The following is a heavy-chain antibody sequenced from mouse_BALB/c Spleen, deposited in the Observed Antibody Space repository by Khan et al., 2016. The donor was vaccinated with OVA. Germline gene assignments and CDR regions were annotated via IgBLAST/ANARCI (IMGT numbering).Heavy chain of an antibody. J-gene: IGHJ2*01. V-gene: IGHV1-18*01. CDR1: GYTFTEYT. Sequence: EVQLQQSGPELVKPGASVKISCKTSGYTFTEYTMHWVKQSHGKSLEWIGNINPNNGGTSYNKRFKDKATLTVDKSSSTAYMELRSLISDESAVYYCARGRTYYWGQGTTLTVSS. CDR3: ARGRTYY. CDR2: INPNNGGT. D-gene: IGHD3-3*01.